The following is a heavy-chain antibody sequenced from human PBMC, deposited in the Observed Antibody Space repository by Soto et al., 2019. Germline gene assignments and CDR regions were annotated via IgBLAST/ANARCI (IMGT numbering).Heavy chain of an antibody. Sequence: ASVKVSCKASGYTFTSYGISWVRQAPGQGLEWMGWISAYNGNTNYAQKLQGRVTMTTDTSTSTAYMELRSLRSDDTAVYYCARGPEVYDILTGPLGHWGQGTVVTVSS. CDR3: ARGPEVYDILTGPLGH. J-gene: IGHJ4*02. D-gene: IGHD3-9*01. V-gene: IGHV1-18*01. CDR2: ISAYNGNT. CDR1: GYTFTSYG.